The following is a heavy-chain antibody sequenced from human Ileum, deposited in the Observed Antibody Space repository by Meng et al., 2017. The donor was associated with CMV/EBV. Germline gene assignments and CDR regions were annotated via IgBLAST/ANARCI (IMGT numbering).Heavy chain of an antibody. J-gene: IGHJ5*02. CDR1: GFTFINYW. V-gene: IGHV3-74*03. D-gene: IGHD1-7*01. CDR3: AKVSDWNYGFDP. Sequence: GASGFTFINYWMPWVRQAPGKGLVWVSRISTDGSVTTYADSVKGRFTISRDNAKNTLYLQMTSLRAEDTAVYYCAKVSDWNYGFDPWGQGTLVTVSS. CDR2: ISTDGSVT.